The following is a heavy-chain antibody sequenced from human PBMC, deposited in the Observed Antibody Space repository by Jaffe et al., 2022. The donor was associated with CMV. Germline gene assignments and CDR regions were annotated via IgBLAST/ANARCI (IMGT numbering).Heavy chain of an antibody. V-gene: IGHV3-9*01. CDR3: AKDNLEMATIGYFDL. D-gene: IGHD5-12*01. CDR1: GFTFDDYA. J-gene: IGHJ2*01. CDR2: ISWNSGSI. Sequence: EVQLVESGGGLVQPGRSLRLSCAASGFTFDDYAMHWVRQAPGKGLEWVSGISWNSGSIGYADSVKGRFTISRDNAKNSLYLQMNSLRAEDTALYYCAKDNLEMATIGYFDLWGRGTLVTVSS.